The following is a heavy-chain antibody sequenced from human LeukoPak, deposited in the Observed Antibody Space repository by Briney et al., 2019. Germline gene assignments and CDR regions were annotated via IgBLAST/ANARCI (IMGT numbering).Heavy chain of an antibody. V-gene: IGHV1-69*05. CDR2: IIPIFGTA. D-gene: IGHD6-19*01. J-gene: IGHJ4*02. Sequence: SVKVSCKASGGTFSSYAISWVRQAPGQGLEWMGGIIPIFGTADYAQKFQGRVTITTDESTSTAYMELSSLRSEDTAVYYCARGRGAVAPLPSWGQGTLVTVSS. CDR3: ARGRGAVAPLPS. CDR1: GGTFSSYA.